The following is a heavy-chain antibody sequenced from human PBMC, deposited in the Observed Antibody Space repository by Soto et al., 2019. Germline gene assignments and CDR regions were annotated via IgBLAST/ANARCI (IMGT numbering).Heavy chain of an antibody. Sequence: QVQLVSFGGGLFNPGGSRRLPWEPSGLTFIAYYRSWTRKAPGKGLEWVSYISSSGSTIYYADSVKGRFTISRDNAKNSLYLQMNSLRAEDTAVYYCAREGIAGPGSVWGQGTTVTVSS. CDR2: ISSSGSTI. V-gene: IGHV3-11*01. D-gene: IGHD6-13*01. J-gene: IGHJ6*02. CDR1: GLTFIAYY. CDR3: AREGIAGPGSV.